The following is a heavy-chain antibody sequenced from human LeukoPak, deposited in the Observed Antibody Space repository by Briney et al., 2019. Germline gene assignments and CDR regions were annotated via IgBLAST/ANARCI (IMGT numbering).Heavy chain of an antibody. Sequence: PGGSPRLSCAAPGFTFSSHGMNWVRQAPGKGLEWVSGISPSGDILYYADSVKGRFTISRDISKNTLYLQMNSLRAEDTAVYFCARGRYTSCYSSLDCWGQGALVTVSS. V-gene: IGHV3-23*01. D-gene: IGHD2-2*01. CDR1: GFTFSSHG. CDR3: ARGRYTSCYSSLDC. J-gene: IGHJ4*02. CDR2: ISPSGDIL.